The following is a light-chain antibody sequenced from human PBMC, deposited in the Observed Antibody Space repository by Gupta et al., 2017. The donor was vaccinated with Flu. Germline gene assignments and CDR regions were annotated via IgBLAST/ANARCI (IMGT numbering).Light chain of an antibody. V-gene: IGKV1-5*03. CDR3: QQYNSYSRT. J-gene: IGKJ1*01. Sequence: DIQMTQSPSTLSASVGDRVTITCRASQSISSWLAWYQQKPGKAPKLLIYKASSLESGVPSRLSGSGSGTEFTLNISSLQPDDFATYYCQQYNSYSRTFGQGTKVEIK. CDR1: QSISSW. CDR2: KAS.